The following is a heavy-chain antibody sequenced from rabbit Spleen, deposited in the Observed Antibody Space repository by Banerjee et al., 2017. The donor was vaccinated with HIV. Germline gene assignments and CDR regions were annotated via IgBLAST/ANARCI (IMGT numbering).Heavy chain of an antibody. J-gene: IGHJ4*01. CDR2: IYAGSSGST. Sequence: QEQLVESGGGLVQPEGSLTLTCTVSGFSLSSSYYMCWVRQAPGKGLEWIGCIYAGSSGSTYYASWVNGRFTISSHNAQNTLYLQLNSLTAADTATYFCARDQSSGYYSLYYFNLWGQGTLVTVS. D-gene: IGHD1-1*01. V-gene: IGHV1S45*01. CDR1: GFSLSSSYY. CDR3: ARDQSSGYYSLYYFNL.